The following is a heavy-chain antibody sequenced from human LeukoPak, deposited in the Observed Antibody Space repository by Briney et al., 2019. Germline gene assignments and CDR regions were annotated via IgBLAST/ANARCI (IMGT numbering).Heavy chain of an antibody. V-gene: IGHV3-21*01. CDR3: ARVWSPPYTSSWPYYFDY. J-gene: IGHJ4*02. CDR1: GFTFSSYW. D-gene: IGHD6-13*01. Sequence: KPGGSLRLSCAASGFTFSSYWMNWVRQAPGKGLEWVSSISSSSSYIYYVDSVKGRFTISRDNAKNSLYLQMNSLRAEDTAVYYCARVWSPPYTSSWPYYFDYWGQGTLVTVSS. CDR2: ISSSSSYI.